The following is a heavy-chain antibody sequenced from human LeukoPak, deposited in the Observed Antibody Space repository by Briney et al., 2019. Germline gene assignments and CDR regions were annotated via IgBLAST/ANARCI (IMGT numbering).Heavy chain of an antibody. Sequence: PGGSLRLSCAASGFTFSSYGMHWVRQAPGKGLEWVAVISYDGSNKYYADSVKGRFTISRDNSKNTLYLQMNSLRAEDTAVYYCAKDGPRYSGSYALYYYYYYMDVWGKGTTVTVSS. J-gene: IGHJ6*03. V-gene: IGHV3-30*18. CDR2: ISYDGSNK. CDR1: GFTFSSYG. D-gene: IGHD1-26*01. CDR3: AKDGPRYSGSYALYYYYYYMDV.